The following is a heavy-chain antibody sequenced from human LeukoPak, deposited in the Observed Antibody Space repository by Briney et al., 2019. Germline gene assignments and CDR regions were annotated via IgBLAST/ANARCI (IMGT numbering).Heavy chain of an antibody. CDR3: ARQKVEWELLPXSAFXX. J-gene: IGHJ3*01. CDR1: GYTFTTYY. Sequence: ASVKVSCKASGYTFTTYYMHWVRQAPGQGLEWMGIINPSGGSTTYAQKFQGRVTMTRDTSTSTVYMDLSSLRSEDTAVYYCARQKVEWELLPXSAFXXWGQGTMVTV. CDR2: INPSGGST. D-gene: IGHD1-26*01. V-gene: IGHV1-46*01.